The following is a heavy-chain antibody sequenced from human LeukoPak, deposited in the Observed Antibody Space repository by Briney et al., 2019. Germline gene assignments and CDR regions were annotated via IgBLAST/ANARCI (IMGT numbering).Heavy chain of an antibody. CDR2: MNPNSGNT. D-gene: IGHD2-15*01. Sequence: GASVKVSCKAPGYTFTSYDINWVRQATGQGLEWMGWMNPNSGNTGYAQRFQGRVTMTRNTSISTAYMELSSLRSEDTAVYYCAGLGYCSGGSCSDAFDIWGQGTMVTVSS. V-gene: IGHV1-8*01. CDR1: GYTFTSYD. CDR3: AGLGYCSGGSCSDAFDI. J-gene: IGHJ3*02.